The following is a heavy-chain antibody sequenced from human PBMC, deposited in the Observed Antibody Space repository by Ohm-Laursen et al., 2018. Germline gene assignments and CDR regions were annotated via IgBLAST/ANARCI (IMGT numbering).Heavy chain of an antibody. Sequence: SSVKVSCKASGGTFSSYAISWVRQAPGQGLEWMGRIIPILGIANYAQKFQGRVTITADKSTSTAYMELSSLRSEDTAVYYCARDRPDRTDDYWGQGTLVTVSS. V-gene: IGHV1-69*04. CDR2: IIPILGIA. CDR1: GGTFSSYA. CDR3: ARDRPDRTDDY. D-gene: IGHD1-14*01. J-gene: IGHJ4*02.